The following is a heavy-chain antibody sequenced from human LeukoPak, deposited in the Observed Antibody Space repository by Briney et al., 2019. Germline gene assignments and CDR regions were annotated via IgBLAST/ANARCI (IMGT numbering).Heavy chain of an antibody. D-gene: IGHD1-26*01. Sequence: SGGSLRLSCAASGFTFSSYAMSWVRQAPGKGLEWVSAIGVGRSTYYADSVKGRFTISRDNSKNTLYLQMNSLSAEDTALYYCAAKRGGSYPLDYWGQGTLVTVSS. CDR1: GFTFSSYA. CDR3: AAKRGGSYPLDY. CDR2: IGVGRST. J-gene: IGHJ4*02. V-gene: IGHV3-23*01.